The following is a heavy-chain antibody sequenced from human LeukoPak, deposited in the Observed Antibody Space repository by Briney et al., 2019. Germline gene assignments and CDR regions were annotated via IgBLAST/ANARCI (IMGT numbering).Heavy chain of an antibody. Sequence: GASVNVSCKASVYTFTGYYMHWVRQAPGQGLEWMGWINPNSGGTNYAQKFQGRVTMTRDTSISTAYMELSRLRSDDTAVYYCARVTNSRAFDYWGRGTLVTVSS. CDR2: INPNSGGT. V-gene: IGHV1-2*02. D-gene: IGHD1-1*01. CDR1: VYTFTGYY. CDR3: ARVTNSRAFDY. J-gene: IGHJ4*02.